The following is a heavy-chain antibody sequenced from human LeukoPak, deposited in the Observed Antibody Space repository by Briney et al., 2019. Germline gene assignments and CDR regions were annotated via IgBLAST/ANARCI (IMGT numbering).Heavy chain of an antibody. CDR2: ISAYNGNT. J-gene: IGHJ4*02. CDR1: GATFSSYA. V-gene: IGHV1-18*01. CDR3: ARDAVEMATQN. D-gene: IGHD5-24*01. Sequence: ASVKVSCKASGATFSSYAISWVRQAPGQGLEWMGWISAYNGNTNYAQKLQGRVTMTTDTSTSTAYMELSSLRSEDTAVYYCARDAVEMATQNWGQGTLVTVSS.